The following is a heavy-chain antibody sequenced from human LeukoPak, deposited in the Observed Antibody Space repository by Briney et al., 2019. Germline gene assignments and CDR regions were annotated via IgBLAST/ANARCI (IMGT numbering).Heavy chain of an antibody. CDR2: ISSSSSTI. D-gene: IGHD6-13*01. Sequence: GGSLRLSCAASGLTFSSYSMNWVRQAPGKGLEWVSYISSSSSTIYYADSVKGRFTISRDNAKNSLYLQMNSLRDEDTAVYYCARVRPRSSWYLIWGAFDIWGQGTMVTVSS. V-gene: IGHV3-48*02. J-gene: IGHJ3*02. CDR3: ARVRPRSSWYLIWGAFDI. CDR1: GLTFSSYS.